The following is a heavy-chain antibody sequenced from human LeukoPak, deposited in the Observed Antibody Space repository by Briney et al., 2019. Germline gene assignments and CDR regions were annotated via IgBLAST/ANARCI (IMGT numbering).Heavy chain of an antibody. Sequence: GGSLRLSCAASGFTFSSYGMHWVRQAPGKGLEWVALISYDGSNKYYADSVKGRFTISRDNAKNSLYLQMNSLRAEDTAVYYCAREWQGMDYWGQGTLVTVSS. CDR3: AREWQGMDY. V-gene: IGHV3-30*03. J-gene: IGHJ4*02. CDR1: GFTFSSYG. D-gene: IGHD5-24*01. CDR2: ISYDGSNK.